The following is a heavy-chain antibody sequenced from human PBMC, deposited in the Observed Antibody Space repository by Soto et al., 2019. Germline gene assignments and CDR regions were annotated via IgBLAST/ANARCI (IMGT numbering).Heavy chain of an antibody. J-gene: IGHJ5*02. CDR2: INSDGSST. CDR3: ARDRAGAVGGNWFGP. Sequence: EVQLVESGGGLVQPGGSLRLSCAASGFTFSSYWMHWVRQAPGKGLVWVSRINSDGSSTSYADSVKGRFTISRDNAKNTLYLQMNRLSAEDTAVYYCARDRAGAVGGNWFGPWGQGPLVTVSS. CDR1: GFTFSSYW. V-gene: IGHV3-74*01. D-gene: IGHD6-19*01.